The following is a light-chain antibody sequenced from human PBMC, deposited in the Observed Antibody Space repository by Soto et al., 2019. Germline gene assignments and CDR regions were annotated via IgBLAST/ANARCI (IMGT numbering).Light chain of an antibody. CDR2: GAA. Sequence: EIVMTQSPDILSVSPGERATLSCRANQSISSNLAWYQQKPGQAPRLLIYGAATRATGIPARFSGSGSGTDFTLTINSLQSEDFAVYYCQMYNNWVGTFVGGTKVEVK. J-gene: IGKJ4*01. CDR1: QSISSN. CDR3: QMYNNWVGT. V-gene: IGKV3-15*01.